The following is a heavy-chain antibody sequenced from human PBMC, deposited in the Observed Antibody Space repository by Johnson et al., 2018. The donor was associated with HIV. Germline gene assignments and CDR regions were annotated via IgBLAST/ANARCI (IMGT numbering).Heavy chain of an antibody. CDR1: GFSFSNYA. CDR2: LSYDGSKK. J-gene: IGHJ3*02. Sequence: QMMLVESGGGVVRRGGSLRLSCAASGFSFSNYAMHWVRQAPGKGVEGVAGLSYDGSKKYHEDSVKGRFTTSRDNSKNTLYLQMNSLRAEDTAVYYCAKDRGYSGSPPDAFDIWGQGTMVTVSS. V-gene: IGHV3-30*04. D-gene: IGHD1-26*01. CDR3: AKDRGYSGSPPDAFDI.